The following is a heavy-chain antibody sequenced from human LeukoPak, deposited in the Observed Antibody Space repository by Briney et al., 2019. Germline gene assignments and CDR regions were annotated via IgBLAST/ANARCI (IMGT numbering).Heavy chain of an antibody. D-gene: IGHD3-10*01. CDR3: ARDIKYYYGSGSYYIGDNFDY. J-gene: IGHJ4*02. Sequence: GGSLRLSCAASGFTFGSYSMNWVRQAPGKGLEWVSYISSSSSTIYYADSVKGRFTISRDNAKNSLYLQMNSLRDEDTAVYYCARDIKYYYGSGSYYIGDNFDYWGQGTLVTVSS. CDR1: GFTFGSYS. CDR2: ISSSSSTI. V-gene: IGHV3-48*02.